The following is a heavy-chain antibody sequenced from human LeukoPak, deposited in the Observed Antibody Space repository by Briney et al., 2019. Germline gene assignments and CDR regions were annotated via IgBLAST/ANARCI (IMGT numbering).Heavy chain of an antibody. CDR2: IIPIFGTA. J-gene: IGHJ4*02. V-gene: IGHV1-69*05. CDR3: ARDYGYGGPLDY. D-gene: IGHD4-23*01. CDR1: GGTFSSYA. Sequence: SVKVSCKASGGTFSSYAISWVRQAPGQGLEWMGGIIPIFGTANYAQKFQGRVTITTDESTSTAYVELSSLRSEDTAVYYCARDYGYGGPLDYWGQGTLVTVSS.